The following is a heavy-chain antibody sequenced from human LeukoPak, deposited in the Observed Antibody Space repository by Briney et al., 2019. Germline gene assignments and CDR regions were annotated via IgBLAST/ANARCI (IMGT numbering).Heavy chain of an antibody. V-gene: IGHV4-39*01. CDR1: GGSISSSSYY. D-gene: IGHD6-13*01. J-gene: IGHJ4*02. Sequence: SETLSLTCTVSGGSISSSSYYWGWIRQPPGKGLEWIGSIYYSGSTYYNPSLKSRVTISVDTSKNQFSLKLSSVTAADTAVCYCARHADSSSWENFDYWGQGTLVTVSS. CDR3: ARHADSSSWENFDY. CDR2: IYYSGST.